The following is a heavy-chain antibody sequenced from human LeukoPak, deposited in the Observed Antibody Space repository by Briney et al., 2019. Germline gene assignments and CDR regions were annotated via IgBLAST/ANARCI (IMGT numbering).Heavy chain of an antibody. CDR2: IYYSGST. CDR3: ARVFYPNWFDP. V-gene: IGHV4-59*01. Sequence: SETLSLTCTVYGGSISSYYWSWIRQPPGKGLEWIGYIYYSGSTNYNPSLKSRVTISVDTSKNQFSLKLSSVTAADTAVYYCARVFYPNWFDPWGQGTLVTVPS. D-gene: IGHD2/OR15-2a*01. J-gene: IGHJ5*02. CDR1: GGSISSYY.